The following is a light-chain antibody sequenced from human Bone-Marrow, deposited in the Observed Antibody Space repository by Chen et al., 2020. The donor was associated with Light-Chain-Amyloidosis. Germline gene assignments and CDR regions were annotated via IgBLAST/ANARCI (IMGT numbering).Light chain of an antibody. V-gene: IGKV2-28*01. CDR2: LGS. Sequence: DIVMTQSPLSLPVTPGEPASISCRSSQSLLHSNGYNSLDWYLQKPGQSPQLLIYLGSNRASGVPDRFSGIGSGTDFTLNISSVVAADVEVYYCMQALQTPRAFGQGTKVEL. CDR1: QSLLHSNGYNS. CDR3: MQALQTPRA. J-gene: IGKJ1*01.